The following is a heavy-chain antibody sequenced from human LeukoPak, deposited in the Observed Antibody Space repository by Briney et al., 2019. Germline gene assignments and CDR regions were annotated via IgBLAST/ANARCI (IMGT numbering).Heavy chain of an antibody. D-gene: IGHD3-10*01. CDR1: GGSFSGYY. CDR3: ARGRPMVRGKWFDP. V-gene: IGHV4-34*01. Sequence: SETLSLTCAVYGGSFSGYYWSWICQPPGKGLEWIGEINHSGSTNYNPSLKSRVTISVDTSKNQFSLKLSSVTAADTAVYYCARGRPMVRGKWFDPWGQGTLVTVSS. CDR2: INHSGST. J-gene: IGHJ5*02.